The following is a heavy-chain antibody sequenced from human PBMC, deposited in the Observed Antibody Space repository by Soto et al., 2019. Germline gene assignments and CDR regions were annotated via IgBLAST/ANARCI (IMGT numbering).Heavy chain of an antibody. CDR2: IYWDDDK. D-gene: IGHD6-19*01. CDR1: GFSLSTSGVG. CDR3: AHSYSGLLAVAGYDHFDY. V-gene: IGHV2-5*02. J-gene: IGHJ4*02. Sequence: QITLKESGPTLVNPTQTLTLTCTFSGFSLSTSGVGVGWIRQPPGKALEWLALIYWDDDKRYSPSLKSRLTITKDTSKNQVVLTMTNMDPVDTATYYCAHSYSGLLAVAGYDHFDYWGQGTLVTVSS.